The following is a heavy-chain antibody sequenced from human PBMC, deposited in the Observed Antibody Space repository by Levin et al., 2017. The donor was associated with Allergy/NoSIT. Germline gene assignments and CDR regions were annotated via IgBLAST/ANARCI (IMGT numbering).Heavy chain of an antibody. J-gene: IGHJ6*02. Sequence: PGGSLRLSCAASGFTFSDYYMSWIRQAPGKGLEWVSYISSSGSTIYYADSVKGRFTISRDNAKNSLYLQMNSLRAEDTAVYYCASLFPSGGSLDYYYGMDVWGQGTTVTVSS. D-gene: IGHD1-26*01. CDR2: ISSSGSTI. V-gene: IGHV3-11*01. CDR1: GFTFSDYY. CDR3: ASLFPSGGSLDYYYGMDV.